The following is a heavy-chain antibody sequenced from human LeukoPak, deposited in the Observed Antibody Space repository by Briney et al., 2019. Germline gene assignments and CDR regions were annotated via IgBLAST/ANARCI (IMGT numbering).Heavy chain of an antibody. D-gene: IGHD6-13*01. J-gene: IGHJ6*02. CDR2: ISYDGSNK. CDR1: GFTFSSYA. Sequence: SGGSLRLSCAASGFTFSSYAMHWVRQAPGKGLEWVAVISYDGSNKYYADSVKGRLTISRDNSKNTLYLQMNSLRAEDTAVYYCARGAAATTYYYYYGMDVWGQGTTVTVSS. V-gene: IGHV3-30*04. CDR3: ARGAAATTYYYYYGMDV.